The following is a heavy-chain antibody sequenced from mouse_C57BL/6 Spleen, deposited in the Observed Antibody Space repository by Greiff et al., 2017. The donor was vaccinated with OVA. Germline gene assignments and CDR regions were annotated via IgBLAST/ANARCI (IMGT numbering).Heavy chain of an antibody. Sequence: VQLQQSGPELVKPGASVKMSCKASGYTFPDYNMHWVKQSHGKSLEWIGYINPNNGGTSYNQKFKGKATLTVNKSSSTAYMELRSLTSEDSAVYYCARGVLRSYFDYWGQGTTLTVSS. CDR1: GYTFPDYN. CDR3: ARGVLRSYFDY. D-gene: IGHD1-1*01. CDR2: INPNNGGT. J-gene: IGHJ2*01. V-gene: IGHV1-22*01.